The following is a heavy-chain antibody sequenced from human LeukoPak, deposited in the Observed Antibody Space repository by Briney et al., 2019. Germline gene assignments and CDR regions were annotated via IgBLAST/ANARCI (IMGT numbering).Heavy chain of an antibody. CDR1: GYSISSGHY. J-gene: IGHJ6*03. D-gene: IGHD3-10*01. CDR2: IDHSGST. V-gene: IGHV4-38-2*02. Sequence: PSETLSLTCSVSGYSISSGHYWGWIRQPPGKGLEWIGSIDHSGSTYYNPSLKSRVTISVDTSKNQFSLRLSSVTAVDTAVYYCARENDGSGSWTMTYYYYYYMDVWGKGTTVTVSS. CDR3: ARENDGSGSWTMTYYYYYYMDV.